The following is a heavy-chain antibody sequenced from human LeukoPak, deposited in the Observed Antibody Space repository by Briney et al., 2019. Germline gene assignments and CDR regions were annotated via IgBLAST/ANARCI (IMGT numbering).Heavy chain of an antibody. CDR3: ARGPWYDYVWGSYRYNAHYFDY. J-gene: IGHJ4*02. Sequence: SETLSLTCTVSGGSISSGDYYWSWIRQPPGKGLEWIGYIYYSGSTYYNPSLKSRVTISVDTSKNQFSLKLSSVTAADTAVYYCARGPWYDYVWGSYRYNAHYFDYWGQGTLVTVSS. D-gene: IGHD3-16*02. V-gene: IGHV4-30-4*01. CDR2: IYYSGST. CDR1: GGSISSGDYY.